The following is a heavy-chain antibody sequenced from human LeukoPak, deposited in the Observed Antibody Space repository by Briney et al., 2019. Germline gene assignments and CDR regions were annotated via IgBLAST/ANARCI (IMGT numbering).Heavy chain of an antibody. CDR2: IYTSGST. D-gene: IGHD3-10*01. Sequence: SETLSLTCTVSGGSIRSGSDYWSWIRQPAGKGLEWIGRIYTSGSTNYNPSLKSRVTISVDTSKNQFSLKLSSVTAADTAVYYCARGQRGSGSGYYMDVWGKGTTVTISS. V-gene: IGHV4-61*02. CDR1: GGSIRSGSDY. J-gene: IGHJ6*03. CDR3: ARGQRGSGSGYYMDV.